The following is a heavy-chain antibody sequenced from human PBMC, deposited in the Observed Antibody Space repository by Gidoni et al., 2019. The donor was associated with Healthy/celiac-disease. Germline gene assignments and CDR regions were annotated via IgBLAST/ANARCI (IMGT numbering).Heavy chain of an antibody. CDR2: ISYDGSNK. Sequence: QVQLVESGGGGVQPGRSLRLSCAASGFTFSSYAMHWVRQAPGKGLEWVAVISYDGSNKYYADSVKGRFTISRDNSKNTLYLQMNSLRAEDTAVYYCARDRIAVAGNWFDPWGQGTLVTVSS. V-gene: IGHV3-30-3*01. D-gene: IGHD6-19*01. J-gene: IGHJ5*02. CDR1: GFTFSSYA. CDR3: ARDRIAVAGNWFDP.